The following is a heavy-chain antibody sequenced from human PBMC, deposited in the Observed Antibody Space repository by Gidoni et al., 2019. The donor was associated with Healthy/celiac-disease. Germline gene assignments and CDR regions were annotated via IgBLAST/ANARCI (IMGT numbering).Heavy chain of an antibody. J-gene: IGHJ4*02. V-gene: IGHV4-39*01. D-gene: IGHD6-19*01. CDR3: ARRGYSSGWYVIY. CDR2: IYYSGST. CDR1: GGYISSSSYY. Sequence: QLQLQESGPGLVKPSETLSLTGTVAGGYISSSSYYWGWILEPPGKGLEGIGSIYYSGSTYYNPSLKSRVTISVDTSKNQFSMKLSSVTAADTAVYYCARRGYSSGWYVIYWGQGTLVTVSA.